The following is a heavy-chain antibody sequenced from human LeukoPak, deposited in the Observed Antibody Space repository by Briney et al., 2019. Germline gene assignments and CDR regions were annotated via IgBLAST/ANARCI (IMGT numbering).Heavy chain of an antibody. V-gene: IGHV3-30*03. Sequence: GGSLRLSCVASGFTFSTYGMHWVRQAPGKGLEWVAVISYDESNKYYADSVKGRFTISRDNAKKSLCLQMNSLRAEDTALYYCARGPGDFDASDIWGPGTMVTVSS. CDR2: ISYDESNK. D-gene: IGHD1-14*01. CDR3: ARGPGDFDASDI. CDR1: GFTFSTYG. J-gene: IGHJ3*02.